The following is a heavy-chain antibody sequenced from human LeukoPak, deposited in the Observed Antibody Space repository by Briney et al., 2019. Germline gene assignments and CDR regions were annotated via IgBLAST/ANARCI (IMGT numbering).Heavy chain of an antibody. J-gene: IGHJ4*02. CDR2: ISPDSGDT. CDR3: ARGGGTAHFDF. V-gene: IGHV1-2*02. CDR1: GYTFTTYN. D-gene: IGHD2-21*02. Sequence: ASVKVSCKASGYTFTTYNMHWVRQAPGQGLEWMGWISPDSGDTNYAQKFQGRVTMTRDTSISTVYMQLSRLRSDDTAVYYCARGGGTAHFDFWGQGTLVTVSS.